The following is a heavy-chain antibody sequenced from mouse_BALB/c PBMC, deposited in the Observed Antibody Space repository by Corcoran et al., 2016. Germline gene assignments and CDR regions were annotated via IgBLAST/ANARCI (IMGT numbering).Heavy chain of an antibody. CDR3: ARNWDVGFAY. Sequence: EVKRLESGGGLVQPRGSLKLSCAASGFDFSRYWMSWVRQAPGKGLEWIGEINPDSSTINYTPSLKDKFIISRDNAKNTLYLQMSKVRSEDTALYYCARNWDVGFAYWGQGTLVTVSA. D-gene: IGHD4-1*01. CDR2: INPDSSTI. J-gene: IGHJ3*01. CDR1: GFDFSRYW. V-gene: IGHV4-1*02.